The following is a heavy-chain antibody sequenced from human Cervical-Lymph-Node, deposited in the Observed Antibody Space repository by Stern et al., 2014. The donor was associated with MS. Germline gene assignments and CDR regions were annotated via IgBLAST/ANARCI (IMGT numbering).Heavy chain of an antibody. Sequence: QLQLQESGPGKVKPSETLSLTCSVSGGSISSYYCSWVRQPAGKGLEWIGRINTFGITTFNPSLRSRLTMLVDTSKTQFSLKLKSVTAADTAVYYCARGVLGFGEFPYGMDVWGQGTTVTVSS. CDR1: GGSISSYY. V-gene: IGHV4-4*07. CDR3: ARGVLGFGEFPYGMDV. D-gene: IGHD3-10*01. J-gene: IGHJ6*02. CDR2: INTFGIT.